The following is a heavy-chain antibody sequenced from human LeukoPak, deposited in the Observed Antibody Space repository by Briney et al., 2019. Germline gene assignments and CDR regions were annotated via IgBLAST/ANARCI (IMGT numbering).Heavy chain of an antibody. J-gene: IGHJ6*03. CDR3: AKGLRDYYYYMDV. Sequence: PGGSLRLSCAASGFTFSSYAMSWVRQAPGKGLEWVSLISWDGGSTYYADSVKGRFTISRDNSKNSLYLQMNSLRAEDTALYYCAKGLRDYYYYMDVWGKGTTVTVSS. V-gene: IGHV3-43D*03. CDR1: GFTFSSYA. D-gene: IGHD3-10*01. CDR2: ISWDGGST.